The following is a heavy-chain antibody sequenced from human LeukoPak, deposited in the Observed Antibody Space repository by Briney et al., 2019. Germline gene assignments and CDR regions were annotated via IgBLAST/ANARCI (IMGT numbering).Heavy chain of an antibody. J-gene: IGHJ4*02. V-gene: IGHV3-23*01. CDR1: GFTFSSYA. D-gene: IGHD2-2*01. CDR3: AKDGSCSSTSCYLGY. Sequence: GGSLRLSCAASGFTFSSYAMSWVPQAPGKGLEWVSAISGSGGSTYYADSVKGRFTISRDNSKNTLYLQMNSLRAEETAVYYCAKDGSCSSTSCYLGYWGQGTLVTVSS. CDR2: ISGSGGST.